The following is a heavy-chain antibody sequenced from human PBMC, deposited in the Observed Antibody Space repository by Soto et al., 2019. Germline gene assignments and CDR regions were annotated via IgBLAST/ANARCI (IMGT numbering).Heavy chain of an antibody. CDR2: ISGSGGST. D-gene: IGHD2-21*02. CDR3: AKQSTSGVTGLRGNWFDP. CDR1: GFTFSSYA. V-gene: IGHV3-23*01. J-gene: IGHJ5*02. Sequence: GGSLRLSCAASGFTFSSYAMSWVRQAPGKGLEWVSAISGSGGSTYYADSVKGRFTISRDNSKDTLYLQMNSLRAEDTAVYYCAKQSTSGVTGLRGNWFDPWGQGTLVTVSS.